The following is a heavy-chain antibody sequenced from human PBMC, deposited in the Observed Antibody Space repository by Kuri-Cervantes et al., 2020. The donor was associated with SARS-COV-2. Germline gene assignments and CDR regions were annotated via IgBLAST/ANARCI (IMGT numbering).Heavy chain of an antibody. V-gene: IGHV3-74*01. D-gene: IGHD1-1*01. CDR1: GFTFSGHW. CDR3: VRDGDHWNFDY. Sequence: GESLKISCAASGFTFSGHWIHWVRRAPGKGLVWVSRINPDGGYTNNADSVKGRFTLSRDNAKNMLFLQMNSLRAEDTAVYYCVRDGDHWNFDYWGQGTLVTVSS. J-gene: IGHJ4*02. CDR2: INPDGGYT.